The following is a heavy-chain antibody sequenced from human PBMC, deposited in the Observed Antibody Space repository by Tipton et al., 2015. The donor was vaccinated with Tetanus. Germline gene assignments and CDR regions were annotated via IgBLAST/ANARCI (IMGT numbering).Heavy chain of an antibody. J-gene: IGHJ3*02. CDR1: GGSISSSSYY. Sequence: TLSLTCTVSGGSISSSSYYWGWIRQPPGKGLEWIGNIYYSGSTNYNPSLKSRVTISVDTSKNQFSLKLSSVTAADTAVYYCARDSQVASGWGGAFDIWGQGTMVTVSS. V-gene: IGHV4-39*07. CDR3: ARDSQVASGWGGAFDI. CDR2: IYYSGST. D-gene: IGHD6-19*01.